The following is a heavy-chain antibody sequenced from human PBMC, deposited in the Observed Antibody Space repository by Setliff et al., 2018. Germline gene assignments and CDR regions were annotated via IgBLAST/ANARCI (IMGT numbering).Heavy chain of an antibody. J-gene: IGHJ6*02. CDR1: GFTFSSYG. V-gene: IGHV3-30*18. CDR2: ISYDGSSK. CDR3: AKDRAFCSSTSCYQYYYGMDV. Sequence: SLKISCAASGFTFSSYGMHWVRQAPGKGLEGVAVISYDGSSKYYADSVKGRFTISRDNSKNTLYLQMNSLRAEDTAVYYCAKDRAFCSSTSCYQYYYGMDVWGQGTTVTVSS. D-gene: IGHD2-2*01.